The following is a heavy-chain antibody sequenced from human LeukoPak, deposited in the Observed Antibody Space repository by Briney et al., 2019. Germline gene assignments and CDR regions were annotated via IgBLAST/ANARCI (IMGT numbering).Heavy chain of an antibody. CDR2: MNPNSGNT. CDR3: ARGKVVAAFRNTSPFGY. CDR1: GYTFTSYD. D-gene: IGHD2-15*01. Sequence: ASVKVSCKASGYTFTSYDINWVRQTTGQGLEWMGWMNPNSGNTGYAQKFQGRVTMTRNTSISTAYMELSSLRSEDTAVYYCARGKVVAAFRNTSPFGYWGQGTLVTVSS. V-gene: IGHV1-8*01. J-gene: IGHJ4*02.